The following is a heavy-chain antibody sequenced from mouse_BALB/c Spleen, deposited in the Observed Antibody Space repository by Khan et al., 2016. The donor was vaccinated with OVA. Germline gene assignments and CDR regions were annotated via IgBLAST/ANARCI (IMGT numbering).Heavy chain of an antibody. CDR3: ARPSTTEYDYGMDY. Sequence: EVELVESGGGLVQPGGSLKLSCAASGFTFSSYTMSWVRQTPEKRLEWVAFISHGGSRTYYPDTVKGRSTSSRDNAKNTLYLQMSSLKSEDTAMYYCARPSTTEYDYGMDYWGQGTSVTVSS. CDR1: GFTFSSYT. J-gene: IGHJ4*01. CDR2: ISHGGSRT. V-gene: IGHV5-12-2*01. D-gene: IGHD1-1*01.